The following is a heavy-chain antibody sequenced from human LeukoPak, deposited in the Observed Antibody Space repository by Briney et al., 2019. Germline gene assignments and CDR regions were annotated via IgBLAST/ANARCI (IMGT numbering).Heavy chain of an antibody. CDR2: IRFDATNK. V-gene: IGHV3-30*02. Sequence: GRSLRLSCAASGFTFSGSSMHWVRQAPGKGLEWVCFIRFDATNKYYADSVKGRFTISRDNSNNTLYLQLNNVRTEDTATYFCAKEQYPGHFDFWGQGTLVTVSA. CDR3: AKEQYPGHFDF. D-gene: IGHD1-14*01. J-gene: IGHJ4*02. CDR1: GFTFSGSS.